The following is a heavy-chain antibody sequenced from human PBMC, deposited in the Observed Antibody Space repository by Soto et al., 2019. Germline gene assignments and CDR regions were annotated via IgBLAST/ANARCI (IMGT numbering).Heavy chain of an antibody. J-gene: IGHJ2*01. CDR1: GFTFRSYA. CDR2: ISGSGIST. Sequence: DVQLLESGGGLVQPGGSLRLSCAASGFTFRSYAMSWVRQAPGKGLEWVSGISGSGISTHYADSVKGRFTVSRDNSKTTIYLQMNSLRAEDTAVYNCAKEPVGPDWYFDLWGRGTLVTVSS. CDR3: AKEPVGPDWYFDL. V-gene: IGHV3-23*01.